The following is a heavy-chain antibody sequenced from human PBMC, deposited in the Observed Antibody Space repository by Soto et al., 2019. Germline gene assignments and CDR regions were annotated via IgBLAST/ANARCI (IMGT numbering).Heavy chain of an antibody. Sequence: GGSLRLSCAASGFTFTKYSMHWVRQAPGKGLEWVSCISSSSSTIYYADSVKGRFTISRDNAKNSLNLQMNGLRDEDTAVYYCTRDVYGEYGSEYWGQGTLVTVSS. D-gene: IGHD4-17*01. CDR2: ISSSSSTI. J-gene: IGHJ4*02. CDR3: TRDVYGEYGSEY. V-gene: IGHV3-48*02. CDR1: GFTFTKYS.